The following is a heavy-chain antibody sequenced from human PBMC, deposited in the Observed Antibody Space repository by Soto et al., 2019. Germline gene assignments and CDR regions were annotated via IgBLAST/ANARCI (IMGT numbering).Heavy chain of an antibody. Sequence: EVQLVESGGGLVQPGRSLRLSCAASGFTFDDYAMHWVREATGKGLEWVSGISWNSGSIGYADSVKGRFTISRDNAKNYLYLKMNSLRAEDSALYYCAKVHHELLWYDYYGMYVWGQGPTVTVSS. V-gene: IGHV3-9*01. CDR2: ISWNSGSI. CDR1: GFTFDDYA. D-gene: IGHD1-7*01. CDR3: AKVHHELLWYDYYGMYV. J-gene: IGHJ6*02.